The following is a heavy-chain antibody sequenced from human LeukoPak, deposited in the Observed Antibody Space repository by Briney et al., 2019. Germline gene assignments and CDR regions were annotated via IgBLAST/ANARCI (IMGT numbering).Heavy chain of an antibody. J-gene: IGHJ5*02. D-gene: IGHD1-26*01. CDR2: IYYSGST. CDR3: ARAFPVGATGDWFDP. V-gene: IGHV4-59*01. CDR1: GGSISSYY. Sequence: SETLSLTCTVSGGSISSYYWSWIRQPPGKGLEWIGYIYYSGSTNYNPSLKSRVTISVDTSKNQFSLKLSSVTAADTAVYYCARAFPVGATGDWFDPWGQGTLVTVSS.